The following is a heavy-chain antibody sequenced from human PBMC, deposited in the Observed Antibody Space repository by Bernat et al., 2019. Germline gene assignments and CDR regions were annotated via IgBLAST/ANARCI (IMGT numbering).Heavy chain of an antibody. CDR3: ARDGGPYGDFSYYFDS. CDR1: GGSISSSNW. V-gene: IGHV4-4*02. D-gene: IGHD4-17*01. J-gene: IGHJ4*02. Sequence: QVQLQESGPGVVKPAGTLSLTCAVSGGSISSSNWWSWVRQPPGKGLEWIGEVYHSGSTNYNPSLKSRVTISVDKTQNQFSLKLTSVTAADTAVYYCARDGGPYGDFSYYFDSWGQGTLVTVSS. CDR2: VYHSGST.